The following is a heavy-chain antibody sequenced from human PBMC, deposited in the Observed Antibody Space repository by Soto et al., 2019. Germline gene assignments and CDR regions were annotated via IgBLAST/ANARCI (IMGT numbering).Heavy chain of an antibody. V-gene: IGHV4-34*01. Sequence: QVQLQQWGAGLLKPSETLSLTCAVYGGSFSGYYWSWIRQPPGKGLEWIGEINHSGSTNYNPSLTGGATISRDPPKHQVSRELGSVTAADPAVYYGARGGGDGGYDYGMDVWGQGTTVSVSS. CDR1: GGSFSGYY. CDR2: INHSGST. J-gene: IGHJ6*02. CDR3: ARGGGDGGYDYGMDV. D-gene: IGHD3-16*01.